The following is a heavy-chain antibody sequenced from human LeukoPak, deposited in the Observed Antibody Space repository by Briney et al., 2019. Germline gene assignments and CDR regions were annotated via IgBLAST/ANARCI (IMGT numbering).Heavy chain of an antibody. V-gene: IGHV1-69*04. D-gene: IGHD4-23*01. J-gene: IGHJ4*02. CDR2: IIPILGIA. Sequence: SVKVSCKASGGTFSSYAISWVRQAPGQGLEWMGRIIPILGIANYAQKFQGRVTITADKSTSTAYMELSSLRSEDTAVYYCASREDYGGNGYFDYWGQGTLVTVSS. CDR1: GGTFSSYA. CDR3: ASREDYGGNGYFDY.